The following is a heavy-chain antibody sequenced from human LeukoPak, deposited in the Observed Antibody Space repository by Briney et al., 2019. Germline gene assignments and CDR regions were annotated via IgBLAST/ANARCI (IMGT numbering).Heavy chain of an antibody. CDR3: AKEPSYGMDV. V-gene: IGHV3-9*01. J-gene: IGHJ6*02. CDR1: GFTFDDYA. Sequence: GGSLRPSCAASGFTFDDYAMHWVRQAPGKGLEWVSGISWNSGSIGYADSVKGRFTISRDNAKNSLYLQMNSLRAEDTALYYCAKEPSYGMDVWGQGTTVTVSS. CDR2: ISWNSGSI.